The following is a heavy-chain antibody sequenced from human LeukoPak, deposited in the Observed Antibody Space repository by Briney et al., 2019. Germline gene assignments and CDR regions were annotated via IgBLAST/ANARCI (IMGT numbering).Heavy chain of an antibody. CDR3: ARRQSFTIFGVVFNWFDP. V-gene: IGHV4-59*01. J-gene: IGHJ5*02. D-gene: IGHD3-3*01. Sequence: PSETLSLTCTVSGGSISSYYWSWLRQPPGKGLEWVGYIYYSGSTNYNPSLKSRVTISVDTSKNQFPLKLSSVTAADTPVYCCARRQSFTIFGVVFNWFDPWGQGTLVTVSS. CDR2: IYYSGST. CDR1: GGSISSYY.